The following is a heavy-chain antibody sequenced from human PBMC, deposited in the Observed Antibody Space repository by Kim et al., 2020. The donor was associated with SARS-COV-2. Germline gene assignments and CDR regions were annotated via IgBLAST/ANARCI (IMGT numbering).Heavy chain of an antibody. CDR1: GFTFSDYY. D-gene: IGHD2-2*01. CDR3: ARSWVVPYYYGMDV. V-gene: IGHV3-11*06. J-gene: IGHJ6*02. CDR2: ISTTSSST. Sequence: GGSLRLSCAASGFTFSDYYMSWIRQAPGKGLEWVSYISTTSSSTNYADSVKGRFTISRDNAKNSLYLQLNSLRAEDTAVYYCARSWVVPYYYGMDVWGQGTTVTVSS.